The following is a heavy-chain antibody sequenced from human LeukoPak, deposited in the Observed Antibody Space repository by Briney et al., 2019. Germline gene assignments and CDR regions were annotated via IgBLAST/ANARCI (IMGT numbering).Heavy chain of an antibody. D-gene: IGHD1-26*01. J-gene: IGHJ5*02. CDR2: IYYSRST. CDR3: ARDYRGSFDP. V-gene: IGHV4-59*01. CDR1: GDSISTYY. Sequence: PETLSLTCTVSGDSISTYYWSWIRQPPGKGLEWIGYIYYSRSTNYNSSLKSRVTISVDTSKNQFSLKLSSVTAADTAVYYCARDYRGSFDPWGQGTLVTVSS.